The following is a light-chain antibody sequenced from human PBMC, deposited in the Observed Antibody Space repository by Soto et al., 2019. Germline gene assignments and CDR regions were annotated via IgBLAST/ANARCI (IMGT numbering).Light chain of an antibody. Sequence: SYALTQPPSVSVAPGQTARITCGGDKIGTKSVHWYQQMPGQAPLLVVYDDSDRPSGIPERFSGSNSGNTATLTISRVEAGDDAVYYCQVWDTSSDHEVFGTGTKGTVL. V-gene: IGLV3-21*02. CDR3: QVWDTSSDHEV. CDR2: DDS. J-gene: IGLJ1*01. CDR1: KIGTKS.